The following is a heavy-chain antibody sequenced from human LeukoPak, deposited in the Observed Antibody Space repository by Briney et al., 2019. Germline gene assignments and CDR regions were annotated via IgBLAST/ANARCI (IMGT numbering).Heavy chain of an antibody. D-gene: IGHD4-17*01. Sequence: GASVKVSCKASGYTFTSYGISWVRQAPGQGLEWMGWINPNSGGTNYAQKFQGRVTMTRDTSISTAYMELSRLRSDDTAVYYCARLESNDYGDYVWGQGTLVTVSS. V-gene: IGHV1-2*02. CDR1: GYTFTSYG. CDR2: INPNSGGT. J-gene: IGHJ4*02. CDR3: ARLESNDYGDYV.